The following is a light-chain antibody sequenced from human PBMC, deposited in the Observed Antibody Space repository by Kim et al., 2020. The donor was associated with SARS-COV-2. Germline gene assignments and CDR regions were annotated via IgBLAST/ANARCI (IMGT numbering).Light chain of an antibody. CDR3: QQYNSYPWT. CDR1: QSISSW. Sequence: APVGTRITITCRASQSISSWLAWYQQKPGKAPKLLIYKASSLESGVPSRFSGSGSGTEFTLTLSSLQPDEFATYYCQQYNSYPWTFGQGTKVDIK. J-gene: IGKJ1*01. V-gene: IGKV1-5*03. CDR2: KAS.